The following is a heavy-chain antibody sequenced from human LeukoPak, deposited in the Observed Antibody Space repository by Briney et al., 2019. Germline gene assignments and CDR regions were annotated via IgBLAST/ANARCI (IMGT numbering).Heavy chain of an antibody. V-gene: IGHV3-30*04. CDR2: ISYDGSNK. Sequence: SLILSWSATGVSVSSDDMHWLRKATGKGLEWVAVISYDGSNKYYADSVKGRFTISRDNSKNTLYLQMNSLRAEDTAVYYCARDRGDAVVVPAATYFDYWGQGTLVTVSS. CDR3: ARDRGDAVVVPAATYFDY. D-gene: IGHD2-2*01. CDR1: GVSVSSDD. J-gene: IGHJ4*02.